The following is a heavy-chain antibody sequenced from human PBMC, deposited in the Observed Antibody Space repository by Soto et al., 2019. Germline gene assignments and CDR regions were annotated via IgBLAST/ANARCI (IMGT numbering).Heavy chain of an antibody. D-gene: IGHD3-10*01. J-gene: IGHJ5*01. CDR3: ARGDYGSGRYPFPYWDS. Sequence: HEHLVQSGAEVKRPGASLKVSCKASGYSFTGYYIHWVRQAPGQGLEWMGWINPDSGDTNYAQNFLGVVTLTTDTTISTDSKDLTSLTSDNTAGYYCARGDYGSGRYPFPYWDSWSQGTLVIVTS. CDR1: GYSFTGYY. CDR2: INPDSGDT. V-gene: IGHV1-2*02.